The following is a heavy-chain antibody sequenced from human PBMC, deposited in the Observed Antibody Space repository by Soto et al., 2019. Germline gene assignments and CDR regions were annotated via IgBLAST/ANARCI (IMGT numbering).Heavy chain of an antibody. CDR2: ISYDGSTK. J-gene: IGHJ4*02. D-gene: IGHD2-15*01. CDR1: GFTFRSFA. V-gene: IGHV3-30*18. CDR3: AKVIRGTVISPADS. Sequence: QPGGSLRLSCAASGFTFRSFAMHWVRQAPGKGLEWVAVISYDGSTKFYGDSVKGRVTVSRDNSKNILYLQMKSLRTEDTAVYYCAKVIRGTVISPADSWGQGTLVTVS.